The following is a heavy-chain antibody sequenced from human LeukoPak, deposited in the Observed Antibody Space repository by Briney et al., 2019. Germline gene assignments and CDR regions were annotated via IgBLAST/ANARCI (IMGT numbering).Heavy chain of an antibody. CDR1: GGSISSYY. CDR2: IYYSGST. J-gene: IGHJ4*02. V-gene: IGHV4-59*01. Sequence: SETLSLTCTVCGGSISSYYWSWIGQPLAKEREWFGYIYYSGSTNYKPSLKSQVTISLDTSKNQFSLKLSSETAADTSVYYCARIGHEDYYFDYWGQGTLVTVSS. CDR3: ARIGHEDYYFDY.